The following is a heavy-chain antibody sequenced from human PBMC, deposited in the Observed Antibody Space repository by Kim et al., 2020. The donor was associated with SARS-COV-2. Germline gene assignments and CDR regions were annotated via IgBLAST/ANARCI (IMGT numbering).Heavy chain of an antibody. D-gene: IGHD3-10*01. CDR2: IYHGGST. CDR3: ARGLDMVRGVVNGLDF. Sequence: SETLSLTCAVSGGFISSGDWWTWVRQPPGKGLEWIGEIYHGGSTNYNASLKSRLTISVDKSKNEFSLKLTSVTAADTAVYYCARGLDMVRGVVNGLDFWGQGTMVSVSS. J-gene: IGHJ3*01. CDR1: GGFISSGDW. V-gene: IGHV4-4*02.